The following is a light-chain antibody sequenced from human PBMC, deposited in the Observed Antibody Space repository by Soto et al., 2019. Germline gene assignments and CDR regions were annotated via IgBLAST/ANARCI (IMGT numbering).Light chain of an antibody. Sequence: EVVLTQSPATLSLSPGERATLSCRASQSVSRYLAWYQQKPGQAPRLLIFDASNRATGIPARFSASGSGTDFTLTISILESEDSAVYYCQQRSDWPITFGQGTRLDIK. CDR2: DAS. J-gene: IGKJ5*01. CDR1: QSVSRY. V-gene: IGKV3-11*01. CDR3: QQRSDWPIT.